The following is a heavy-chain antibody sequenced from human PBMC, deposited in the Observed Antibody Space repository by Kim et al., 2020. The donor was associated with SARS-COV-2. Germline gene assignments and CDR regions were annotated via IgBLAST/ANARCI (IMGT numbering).Heavy chain of an antibody. CDR1: GFNFENNA. Sequence: GGSLRLSCAVSGFNFENNAINWVRQAPGKGPEWVSGISGTGRDRYYADSVKGRLTISRDTSKNTLYLQMDSLRVEDTAAYYCVKDIWDYSGMDVWGQGTT. J-gene: IGHJ6*02. V-gene: IGHV3-23*01. CDR3: VKDIWDYSGMDV. D-gene: IGHD3-16*01. CDR2: ISGTGRDR.